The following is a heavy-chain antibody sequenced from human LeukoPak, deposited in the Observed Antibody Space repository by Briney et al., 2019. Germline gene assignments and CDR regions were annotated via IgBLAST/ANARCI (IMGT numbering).Heavy chain of an antibody. CDR3: AREGTFSSPRNRFDP. CDR1: GYTFTNYY. CDR2: ISPSGGST. Sequence: ASVKVSCKASGYTFTNYYMHWVRQAPGQGLEWMGMISPSGGSTTYAQKFQGRVTMTRDTSTSTVYMELSILRSEDTAVYYCAREGTFSSPRNRFDPWGQGTLVTVSS. V-gene: IGHV1-46*01. J-gene: IGHJ5*02. D-gene: IGHD6-13*01.